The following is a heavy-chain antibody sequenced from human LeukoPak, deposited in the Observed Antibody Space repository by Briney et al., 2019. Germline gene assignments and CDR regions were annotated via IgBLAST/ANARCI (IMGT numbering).Heavy chain of an antibody. D-gene: IGHD2-21*02. CDR1: GFTFSSYS. V-gene: IGHV3-21*01. CDR3: ARDFGSVTANAFDI. Sequence: GGSLRLSCAASGFTFSSYSMNWVRQAPGKGLEWVSSISSSSSYIYYADSVKGRFTISRDNAKNSLYLQMNSLRAEDTAVYYCARDFGSVTANAFDIWGQGTMVTVSS. J-gene: IGHJ3*02. CDR2: ISSSSSYI.